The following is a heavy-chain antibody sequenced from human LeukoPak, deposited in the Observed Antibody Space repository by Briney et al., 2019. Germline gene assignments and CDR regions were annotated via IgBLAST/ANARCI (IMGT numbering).Heavy chain of an antibody. CDR3: ARRWYSSGWYDWYFDL. CDR1: GGSFSGYY. Sequence: PSETLSLTRAVYGGSFSGYYWSWIRQPPGKGLEWIGEINHSGSTNYNPSLKSRVTISVDTSKNQFSLKLSSVTAADTAVYYCARRWYSSGWYDWYFDLWGRGTLVTVSS. V-gene: IGHV4-34*01. J-gene: IGHJ2*01. CDR2: INHSGST. D-gene: IGHD6-19*01.